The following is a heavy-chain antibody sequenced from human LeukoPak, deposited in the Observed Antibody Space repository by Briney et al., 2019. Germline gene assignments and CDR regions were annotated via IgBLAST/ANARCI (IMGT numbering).Heavy chain of an antibody. Sequence: GESLKISFKGSGXSFTSYCISWVRQMPGKGLEWMGRIDPSDSYTNYSPSFQGHVTISADKSISTAYLQWSSLKASDTAMYYCARHTGARYSSGWPPFDYWGQGTLVTVSS. CDR2: IDPSDSYT. CDR1: GXSFTSYC. D-gene: IGHD6-19*01. CDR3: ARHTGARYSSGWPPFDY. J-gene: IGHJ4*02. V-gene: IGHV5-10-1*01.